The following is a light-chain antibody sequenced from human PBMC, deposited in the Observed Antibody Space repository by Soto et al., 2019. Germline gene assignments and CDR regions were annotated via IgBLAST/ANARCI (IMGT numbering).Light chain of an antibody. J-gene: IGKJ2*01. Sequence: EIVMTRSPATLSVSPGERATLSCRASQSVRSNLAWYQQKAGQAPRLLMYGASIRATGIPTRFSGSGSGTEFTLTISSLQSEDFAVYYCQQYDNWPPYTFGRGTKLEIK. CDR1: QSVRSN. CDR2: GAS. CDR3: QQYDNWPPYT. V-gene: IGKV3-15*01.